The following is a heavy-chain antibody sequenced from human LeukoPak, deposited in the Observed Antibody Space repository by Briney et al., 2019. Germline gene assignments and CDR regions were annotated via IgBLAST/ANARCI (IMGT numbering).Heavy chain of an antibody. V-gene: IGHV3-13*01. CDR1: GFTFSSYD. Sequence: GGSLRLSCAASGFTFSSYDMHWVRQATGRGLEGVSAIGTAGDTYYPGSVKGRFTISRENAKNSLYLQMNSLRAGDTAVYYCARSYGGHYDYWGQGTLVTVSS. J-gene: IGHJ4*02. CDR3: ARSYGGHYDY. CDR2: IGTAGDT. D-gene: IGHD4-23*01.